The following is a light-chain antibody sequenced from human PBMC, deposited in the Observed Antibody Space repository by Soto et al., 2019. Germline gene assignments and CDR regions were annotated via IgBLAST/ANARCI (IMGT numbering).Light chain of an antibody. CDR3: QQLNSYRWT. J-gene: IGKJ1*01. V-gene: IGKV1-5*01. Sequence: GARVTTTLAASQSVSTRLAWHQQKPGKAPKVLIYDASNLETGVPSRFSGSGSGREFTLTISSLQPDDFATYYCQQLNSYRWTSGQGTNADIK. CDR2: DAS. CDR1: QSVSTR.